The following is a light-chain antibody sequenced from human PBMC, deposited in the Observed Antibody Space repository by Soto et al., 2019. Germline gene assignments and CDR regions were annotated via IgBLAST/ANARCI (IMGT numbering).Light chain of an antibody. CDR2: GDT. J-gene: IGLJ2*01. V-gene: IGLV1-40*01. CDR1: SSNFGANFD. Sequence: QSVLTQPPSVSGAPGQRVTISCTGSSSNFGANFDVQWSQQFPGTAPKLLIYGDTIRPSGVPDRFSGSKSGTSASLAITGLQAEDEADYYCQSYDTRLRWVFGGGTQLTVL. CDR3: QSYDTRLRWV.